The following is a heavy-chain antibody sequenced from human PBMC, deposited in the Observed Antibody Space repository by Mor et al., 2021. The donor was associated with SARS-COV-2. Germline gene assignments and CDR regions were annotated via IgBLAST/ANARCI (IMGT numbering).Heavy chain of an antibody. Sequence: AYAASVKGRFTISRDDSKNTAYLQMNSLKTEDTAVYYCTRRYSSSSPGAYFDYWGQGT. J-gene: IGHJ4*02. V-gene: IGHV3-73*01. D-gene: IGHD6-13*01. CDR3: TRRYSSSSPGAYFDY.